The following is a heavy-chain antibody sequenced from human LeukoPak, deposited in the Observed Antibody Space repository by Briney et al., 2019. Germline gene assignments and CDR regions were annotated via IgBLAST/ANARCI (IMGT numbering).Heavy chain of an antibody. CDR2: INPNSGGT. CDR1: GYTFTGYY. Sequence: ASVKVSCKASGYTFTGYYMHWVRQAPGQGLEWMGWINPNSGGTNYAQKFRGRVTMTRDTSISTAYMELSRLRSDDTAVYYCARSPYCGGDCYQNWFDPWGQGTLVTVSS. CDR3: ARSPYCGGDCYQNWFDP. J-gene: IGHJ5*02. D-gene: IGHD2-21*02. V-gene: IGHV1-2*02.